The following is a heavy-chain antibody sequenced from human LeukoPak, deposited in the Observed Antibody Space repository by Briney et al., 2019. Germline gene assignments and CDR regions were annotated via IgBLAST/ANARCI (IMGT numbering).Heavy chain of an antibody. D-gene: IGHD2-15*01. CDR3: ARYRDSGGRLAFDI. CDR2: IYYSGTT. CDR1: GGSISSDGYY. J-gene: IGHJ3*02. Sequence: SATLSLTCTVSGGSISSDGYYWTWIRQHPGKGLEWIGYIYYSGTTYYNPSLESRVTLSVDTSKNQFSLRLSSVTAADTAVYYCARYRDSGGRLAFDIWGQGTMATVSS. V-gene: IGHV4-31*03.